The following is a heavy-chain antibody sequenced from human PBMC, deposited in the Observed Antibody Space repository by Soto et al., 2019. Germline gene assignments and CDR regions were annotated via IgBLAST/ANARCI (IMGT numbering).Heavy chain of an antibody. Sequence: GGSLRLSCAASGFTFSDYYMSWIRQAPGKGLEWVSYISSSSSYTNYADSVKGRFTISRDNAKNSLYLQMDSLRAEDTAVYYCARSRNSGYEQLDYWGQGTLVTVSS. J-gene: IGHJ4*02. CDR1: GFTFSDYY. V-gene: IGHV3-11*06. CDR3: ARSRNSGYEQLDY. CDR2: ISSSSSYT. D-gene: IGHD5-12*01.